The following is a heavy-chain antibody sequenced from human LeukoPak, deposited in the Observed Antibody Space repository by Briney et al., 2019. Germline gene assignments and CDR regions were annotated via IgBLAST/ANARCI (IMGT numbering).Heavy chain of an antibody. V-gene: IGHV4-34*01. CDR2: INHSGST. CDR3: ARDQSPMIVGTFDI. Sequence: PSETLSLTCAVYGGSFSGYYWSWIRQPPGKGLEWIGEINHSGSTNYNPSLKSRVTISVDTSKNQFSLKLSSVTAADTAVYYCARDQSPMIVGTFDIWGQGTMVTVSS. D-gene: IGHD3-22*01. J-gene: IGHJ3*02. CDR1: GGSFSGYY.